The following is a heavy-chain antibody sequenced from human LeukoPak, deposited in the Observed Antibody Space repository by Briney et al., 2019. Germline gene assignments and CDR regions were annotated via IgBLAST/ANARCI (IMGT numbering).Heavy chain of an antibody. Sequence: PGGSLRLSCAASGFTFSSSAMSWVRQAPGKGLAWVSSITDSGDGEYYADSVKGRFTISRDDSKNTLYLQMNSLRAEDTAVYYCARCGYSRGYYYYYMDVWGKGTTVTVSS. V-gene: IGHV3-23*01. D-gene: IGHD5-18*01. CDR3: ARCGYSRGYYYYYMDV. J-gene: IGHJ6*03. CDR2: ITDSGDGE. CDR1: GFTFSSSA.